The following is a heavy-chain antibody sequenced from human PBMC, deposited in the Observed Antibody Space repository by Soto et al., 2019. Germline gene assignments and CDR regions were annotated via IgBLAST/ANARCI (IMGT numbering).Heavy chain of an antibody. CDR1: GFTFNSYA. V-gene: IGHV3-23*01. CDR2: ISGGGGGT. J-gene: IGHJ6*02. Sequence: GGSLRLSCAASGFTFNSYAMNWVRQAPGKGLEWVSSISGGGGGTYYADSVKGRLTISRDNSKNTLYLQMNSLRAEDTALYYCGRVPIILATMGSIYYYYGMDVWAKGPRSPSP. CDR3: GRVPIILATMGSIYYYYGMDV. D-gene: IGHD5-12*01.